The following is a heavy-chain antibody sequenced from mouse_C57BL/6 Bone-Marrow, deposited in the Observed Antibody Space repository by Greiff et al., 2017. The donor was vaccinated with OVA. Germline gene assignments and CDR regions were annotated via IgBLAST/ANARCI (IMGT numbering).Heavy chain of an antibody. V-gene: IGHV1-69*02. CDR2: IDPSDSYT. D-gene: IGHD1-1*01. J-gene: IGHJ2*01. CDR3: AREEDYYGSRRFFDY. Sequence: QVQLQQPGAELVKPGASVKMSCKASGYTFTSYWITWVKQRPGQGLEWIGEIDPSDSYTNYNQKFKGKATLTVDTSSSTAYMQLSSLTSEDSAVYYCAREEDYYGSRRFFDYWGQGTTLTVSS. CDR1: GYTFTSYW.